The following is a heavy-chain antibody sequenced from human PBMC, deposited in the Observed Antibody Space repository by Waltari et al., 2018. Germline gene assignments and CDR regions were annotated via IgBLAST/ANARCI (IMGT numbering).Heavy chain of an antibody. D-gene: IGHD6-6*01. CDR1: GFTFSSYW. V-gene: IGHV3-7*01. J-gene: IGHJ3*02. Sequence: EVQLVESGGGLVQPGGSLRLSCAASGFTFSSYWMSWVRRGPGKGREWEANIKQDGSEKYYVDSVKGRFTISRDNAKNSLYLQMNSLRAEDTAVYYCARTRIAARRAFDIWGQGTMVTVSS. CDR3: ARTRIAARRAFDI. CDR2: IKQDGSEK.